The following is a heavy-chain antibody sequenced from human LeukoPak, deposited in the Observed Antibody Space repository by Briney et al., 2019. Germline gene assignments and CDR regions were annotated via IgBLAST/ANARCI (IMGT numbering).Heavy chain of an antibody. Sequence: ASVKVSCKASGYTFTSYGISWVRQAPGQGLEWMGWISAYNGNTNYAQKLQGRVTMTTDTSTSTAYMELRSLRSDDPGVYYCARDPDYGGSTPVDYWGQGTPVTVSS. CDR2: ISAYNGNT. CDR1: GYTFTSYG. J-gene: IGHJ4*02. V-gene: IGHV1-18*01. CDR3: ARDPDYGGSTPVDY. D-gene: IGHD4-23*01.